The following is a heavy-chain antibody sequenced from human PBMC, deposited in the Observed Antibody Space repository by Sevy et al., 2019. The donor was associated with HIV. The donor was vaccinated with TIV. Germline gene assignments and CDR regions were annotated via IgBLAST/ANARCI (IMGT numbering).Heavy chain of an antibody. CDR3: ARDLGGYGGNSIDY. CDR1: GYTFTSYG. J-gene: IGHJ4*02. Sequence: ASVKVSCKASGYTFTSYGISWVRQAPGQGLEWMGWISAYNGNTNYAQKLQGRVTMTTDTSTSTAYMELRSLGSDDTAVYYCARDLGGYGGNSIDYWGQGTLVTVSS. CDR2: ISAYNGNT. D-gene: IGHD2-21*02. V-gene: IGHV1-18*01.